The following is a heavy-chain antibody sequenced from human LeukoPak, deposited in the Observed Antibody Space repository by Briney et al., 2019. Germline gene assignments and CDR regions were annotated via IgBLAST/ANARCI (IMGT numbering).Heavy chain of an antibody. CDR2: INPSGGST. J-gene: IGHJ3*02. D-gene: IGHD3-22*01. CDR3: TVYYYDGSYDI. V-gene: IGHV1-46*01. CDR1: GYTFTSYY. Sequence: ASVKVPCKASGYTFTSYYMHWVRQAPGQGLEWMGIINPSGGSTSYAQKFQGRVTMTRDTSTSTVYMELSSLRSEDTAVYYCTVYYYDGSYDIWGQGTMVTVSS.